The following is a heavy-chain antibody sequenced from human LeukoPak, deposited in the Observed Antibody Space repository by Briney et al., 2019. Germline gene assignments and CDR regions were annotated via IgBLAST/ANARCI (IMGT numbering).Heavy chain of an antibody. CDR1: GGSISSYY. Sequence: SETLSLTCTVPGGSISSYYWSWIRQPPGKGLEWIGYIYYSGSTNYNPSLKSRVTISVDTSKNQFSLKLSSVTAADTAVYYCAREGVAGTGLDYWGQGTLVTVSS. D-gene: IGHD6-13*01. J-gene: IGHJ4*02. V-gene: IGHV4-59*12. CDR2: IYYSGST. CDR3: AREGVAGTGLDY.